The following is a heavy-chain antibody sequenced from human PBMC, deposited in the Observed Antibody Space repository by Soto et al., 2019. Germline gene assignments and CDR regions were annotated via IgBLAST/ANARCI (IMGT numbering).Heavy chain of an antibody. CDR3: ARGGSSWYITAFAY. CDR2: MNPNSGNT. J-gene: IGHJ4*02. D-gene: IGHD6-13*01. V-gene: IGHV1-8*01. Sequence: ASVKVSCKASGYTFTSYDINWVRQATGQGLEWMGWMNPNSGNTGYAQKFQGRVTMTRNTSISTAYMELSSLRSEDTAVYYCARGGSSWYITAFAYWGQGTLVTVSS. CDR1: GYTFTSYD.